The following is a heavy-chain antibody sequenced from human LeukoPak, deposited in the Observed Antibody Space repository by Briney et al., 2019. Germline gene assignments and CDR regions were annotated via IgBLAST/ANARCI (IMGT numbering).Heavy chain of an antibody. Sequence: GSLRLSCAASGFTFSSYGMSWVRQPPGKGLEWIGSIYYGGSTYYNPSLKSRVTILVDVDTSKNQFSLKLSSVTAADTAVYYCARLRSPGDFDYWGQGTLVTVSS. V-gene: IGHV4-38-2*01. J-gene: IGHJ4*02. D-gene: IGHD1-26*01. CDR1: GFTFSSYG. CDR2: IYYGGST. CDR3: ARLRSPGDFDY.